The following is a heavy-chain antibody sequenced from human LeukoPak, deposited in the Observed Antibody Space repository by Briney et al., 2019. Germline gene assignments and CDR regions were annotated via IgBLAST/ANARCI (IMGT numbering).Heavy chain of an antibody. CDR3: ARGRSGVSGNDSPFDY. D-gene: IGHD5-12*01. V-gene: IGHV3-21*01. Sequence: GGSLRLSCAASRFTFSTYSMNWVRQAPGKGLEWVASISTSSSYIYYADSLKGRSTISRDNAKKSLYLQINSLRAEDTAVYYCARGRSGVSGNDSPFDYWGQGTLVTVSS. CDR2: ISTSSSYI. CDR1: RFTFSTYS. J-gene: IGHJ4*02.